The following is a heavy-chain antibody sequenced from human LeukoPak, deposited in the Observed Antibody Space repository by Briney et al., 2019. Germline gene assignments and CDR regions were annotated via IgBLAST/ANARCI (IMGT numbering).Heavy chain of an antibody. CDR2: MSGSGGNT. CDR1: GFTFSSFA. J-gene: IGHJ4*02. Sequence: PGGSLRLSCAASGFTFSSFAMSWVRQAPGKGLEWVSSMSGSGGNTYYADSVKGRFTISRDNSRNTLYLQMNSLRADDTAVYYCAKDHGVAVAGMYYWGQGTPVTVSS. V-gene: IGHV3-23*01. D-gene: IGHD6-19*01. CDR3: AKDHGVAVAGMYY.